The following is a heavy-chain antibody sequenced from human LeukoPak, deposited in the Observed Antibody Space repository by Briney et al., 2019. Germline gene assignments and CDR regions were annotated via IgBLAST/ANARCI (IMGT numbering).Heavy chain of an antibody. CDR2: IDHSGSA. CDR1: GGAFSGYY. Sequence: PSETLSLTCVVYGGAFSGYYRSWIRQFPGKGLEWIGEIDHSGSANYNPSLKSRVTISVDTSKNQFSLKLTSVTAADTAVYYCARGMTDWGQGTLVTVSS. J-gene: IGHJ4*02. V-gene: IGHV4-34*01. CDR3: ARGMTD.